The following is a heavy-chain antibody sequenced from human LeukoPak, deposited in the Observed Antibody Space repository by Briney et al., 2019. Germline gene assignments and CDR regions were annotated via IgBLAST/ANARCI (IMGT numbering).Heavy chain of an antibody. Sequence: SGPTLVNPTQTLTLTCTFSGFSLSTSGMCVNWIRQPPGKALEWLARIDWDDDKYYNTSLKPRLTISKDTTKNQVVLTMTNMDPVDTATYYCARIQRDYIDYWGQGTLVTVSS. J-gene: IGHJ4*02. CDR1: GFSLSTSGMC. V-gene: IGHV2-70*11. CDR3: ARIQRDYIDY. CDR2: IDWDDDK.